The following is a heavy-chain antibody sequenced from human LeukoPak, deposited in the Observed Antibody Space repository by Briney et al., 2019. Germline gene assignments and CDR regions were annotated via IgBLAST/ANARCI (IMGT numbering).Heavy chain of an antibody. CDR2: ISTSSSYI. CDR1: GFTFSSYH. CDR3: AKSGYSSSWSNAAVYNWFDP. V-gene: IGHV3-21*04. D-gene: IGHD6-13*01. J-gene: IGHJ5*02. Sequence: GGSLRLSCAGSGFTFSSYHMNWVRQAPGKGLEWVSSISTSSSYIYYADSVKGRFTISRDNSKNTLYLQMNSLRAEDTAVYYCAKSGYSSSWSNAAVYNWFDPWGQGTLVTVSS.